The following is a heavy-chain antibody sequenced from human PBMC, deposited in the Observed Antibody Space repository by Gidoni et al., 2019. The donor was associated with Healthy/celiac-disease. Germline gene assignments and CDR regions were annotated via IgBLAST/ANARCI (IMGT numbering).Heavy chain of an antibody. Sequence: QVQLQESGPGLVKPSETLSLTCTVSGGSVSSGSYSWSWIRQPPGKGLEWIGYIYYSGSTNYNPSLKSRVTISVDTSKNQFSLKLSSVTAADTAVYYCARVLLSGYHQGYFDYWGQGTLVTVSS. V-gene: IGHV4-61*01. CDR1: GGSVSSGSYS. D-gene: IGHD3-10*01. CDR3: ARVLLSGYHQGYFDY. J-gene: IGHJ4*02. CDR2: IYYSGST.